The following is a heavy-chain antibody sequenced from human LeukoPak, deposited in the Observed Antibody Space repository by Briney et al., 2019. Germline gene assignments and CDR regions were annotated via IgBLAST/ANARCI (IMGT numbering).Heavy chain of an antibody. CDR3: ARRRSGSYQTDDAFDI. CDR2: IYYSGST. CDR1: GGSISSSSYY. Sequence: PSETLSLTCTVSGGSISSSSYYWGWIRQPPGKGLEWIGSIYYSGSTYYNPSLKSRVTISVDTSKNQFSLKLSSVTAADTAVYYCARRRSGSYQTDDAFDIWGQGTMVTVSS. V-gene: IGHV4-39*01. J-gene: IGHJ3*02. D-gene: IGHD1-26*01.